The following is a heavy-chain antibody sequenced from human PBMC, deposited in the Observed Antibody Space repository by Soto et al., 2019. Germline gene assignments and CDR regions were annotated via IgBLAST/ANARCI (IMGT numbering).Heavy chain of an antibody. CDR2: IYYSGST. J-gene: IGHJ5*02. CDR3: ARDFWSGYHNHFDP. D-gene: IGHD3-3*01. V-gene: IGHV4-31*03. Sequence: SETLSLTCTVSGGSISSGGYYWSWIRQHPGKGLEWIGYIYYSGSTYYNPSLKSRVTISVDTSKNQFSLKLSSVTAADTAVYYCARDFWSGYHNHFDPWGQGTLVTVSS. CDR1: GGSISSGGYY.